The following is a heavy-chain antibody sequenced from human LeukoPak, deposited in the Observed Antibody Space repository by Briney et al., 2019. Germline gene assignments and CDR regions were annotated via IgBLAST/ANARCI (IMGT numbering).Heavy chain of an antibody. CDR1: GFTFSSYA. D-gene: IGHD2/OR15-2a*01. J-gene: IGHJ4*02. CDR3: ARAVEYLPLDY. Sequence: PGGSLRLSCAASGFTFSSYAMSWVRQAPGKGLEWVSAISGSGGSTYYADSVKGRFTISRDNSKNTVYPQMNSLRAEDTAVYYCARAVEYLPLDYWGQGTLVAVSS. CDR2: ISGSGGST. V-gene: IGHV3-23*01.